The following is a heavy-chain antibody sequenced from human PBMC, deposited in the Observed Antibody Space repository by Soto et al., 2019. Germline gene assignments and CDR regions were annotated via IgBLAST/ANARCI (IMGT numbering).Heavy chain of an antibody. CDR1: GYTFTSYD. J-gene: IGHJ6*02. Sequence: ASVKVSCKASGYTFTSYDMHWVRQAPGQGLEWMGWINPNSGGTNYAQKFQGWVTMTRDTSISTAYMELSRLRSDDTAVYYCATSTLSGIAAAGTSGGYYYYGMDVWGQGTTVTVSS. V-gene: IGHV1-2*04. D-gene: IGHD6-13*01. CDR3: ATSTLSGIAAAGTSGGYYYYGMDV. CDR2: INPNSGGT.